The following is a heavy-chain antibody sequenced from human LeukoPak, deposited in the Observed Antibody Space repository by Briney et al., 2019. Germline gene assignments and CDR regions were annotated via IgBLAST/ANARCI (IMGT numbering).Heavy chain of an antibody. Sequence: SETLSLTCTVSGGSISSYYWSWIRQPPGKGLEWIGYIYYSGSTNYNPSLKSRVSISVDTSKNQFSLILSSVTAADTAVYYCARSYGSGTYSGGYWGQGTLVTVSS. CDR2: IYYSGST. D-gene: IGHD3-10*01. J-gene: IGHJ4*02. V-gene: IGHV4-59*08. CDR1: GGSISSYY. CDR3: ARSYGSGTYSGGY.